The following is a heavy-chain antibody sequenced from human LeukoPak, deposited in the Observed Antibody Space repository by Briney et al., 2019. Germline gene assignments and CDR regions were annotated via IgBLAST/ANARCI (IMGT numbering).Heavy chain of an antibody. V-gene: IGHV3-23*01. D-gene: IGHD5-18*01. Sequence: GGSRRLSCAASGFTFSSYGMSWVRQAPGKGLEWVSAISGSGGSTYYADSVKGRFTISRDNSKNTLYLQMNSLRAEDTAVYYCAKEGVRYSYGWAYMDVWGKGTTVTISS. J-gene: IGHJ6*03. CDR2: ISGSGGST. CDR3: AKEGVRYSYGWAYMDV. CDR1: GFTFSSYG.